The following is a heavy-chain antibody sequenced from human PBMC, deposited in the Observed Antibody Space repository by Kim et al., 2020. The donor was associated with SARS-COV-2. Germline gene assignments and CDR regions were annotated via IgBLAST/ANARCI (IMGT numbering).Heavy chain of an antibody. CDR2: ISAYNGNT. Sequence: ASVKVSCKASGYTFTSYGISWVRQAPGQGLEWMGWISAYNGNTNYAQKLQGRVTMTTDTSTSTAYMELRSLRSDDTAVYYCAREAEGSGSYERNWFDPWGQGTLVTVSS. CDR1: GYTFTSYG. V-gene: IGHV1-18*01. CDR3: AREAEGSGSYERNWFDP. D-gene: IGHD3-10*01. J-gene: IGHJ5*02.